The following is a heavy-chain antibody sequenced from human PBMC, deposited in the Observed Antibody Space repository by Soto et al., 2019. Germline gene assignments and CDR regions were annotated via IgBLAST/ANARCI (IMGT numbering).Heavy chain of an antibody. V-gene: IGHV4-31*03. CDR1: SGSISSGDYY. J-gene: IGHJ4*02. CDR2: VYYTGNT. D-gene: IGHD2-2*02. Sequence: PSETLSLTCTVSSGSISSGDYYWSWIRQRPGKGLEWLGYVYYTGNTYYNPSLKSRVAISLDTSKDQFSLKVGSVTAADTAVYYCAREFCTDAIRPGYFDYWGQGILVTVSS. CDR3: AREFCTDAIRPGYFDY.